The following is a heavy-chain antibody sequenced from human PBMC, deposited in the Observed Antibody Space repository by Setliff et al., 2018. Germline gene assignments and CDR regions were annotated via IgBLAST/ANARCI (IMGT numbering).Heavy chain of an antibody. CDR1: GDSISSSDFY. CDR2: IYYSGTT. V-gene: IGHV4-39*01. J-gene: IGHJ6*03. Sequence: SETLSLTCSVSGDSISSSDFYWGWIRQPPGKGLESIGSIYYSGTTYYNPSLKSPVTISIDTSKNQFSLKLSSVTAEDTAIYYCARHDARCDYYYMDVWGEGTTVTVSS. CDR3: ARHDARCDYYYMDV.